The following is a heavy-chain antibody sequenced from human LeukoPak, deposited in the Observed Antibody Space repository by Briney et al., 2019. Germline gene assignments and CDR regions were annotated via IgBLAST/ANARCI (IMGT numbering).Heavy chain of an antibody. CDR2: INHSGST. CDR3: ASGRKFLRVLGY. J-gene: IGHJ4*02. Sequence: SETLSLTCAVYGGSFSGYYWSWIRQPPGKGLEWIGEINHSGSTNYNPSLKSRVTISVDTPKNQFSLKLSSVTAADTAVYYCASGRKFLRVLGYWGQGTLVTVSS. V-gene: IGHV4-34*01. CDR1: GGSFSGYY. D-gene: IGHD3-9*01.